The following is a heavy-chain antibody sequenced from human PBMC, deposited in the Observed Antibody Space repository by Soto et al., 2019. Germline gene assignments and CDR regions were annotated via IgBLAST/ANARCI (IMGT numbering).Heavy chain of an antibody. CDR1: VGSISSYY. CDR3: ARSRITMVRGVGSGFDP. Sequence: SETLSLTCTVSVGSISSYYWSWIRQPPGKGLEWIGYIYYSGSTNYNPSLKSRVTISVDTSKNQFSLKLSSVTAADTAVYYCARSRITMVRGVGSGFDPWGQGTLVTVSS. D-gene: IGHD3-10*01. CDR2: IYYSGST. V-gene: IGHV4-59*08. J-gene: IGHJ5*02.